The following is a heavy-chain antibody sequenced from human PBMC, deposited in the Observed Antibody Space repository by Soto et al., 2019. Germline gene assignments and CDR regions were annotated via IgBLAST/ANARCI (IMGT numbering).Heavy chain of an antibody. J-gene: IGHJ4*02. Sequence: EVQLLESGGGLVQPGGSLRLSCAASGFTFSSYAMSWVRQAPGKGLEWVSAISGSGGSTYYADSVKSRFTISRDNSKNTLYLQMNSLRAEDTAVYYCAKIRGVVVAATPASYFDYWGQGTLVTVSS. CDR1: GFTFSSYA. CDR2: ISGSGGST. V-gene: IGHV3-23*01. D-gene: IGHD2-15*01. CDR3: AKIRGVVVAATPASYFDY.